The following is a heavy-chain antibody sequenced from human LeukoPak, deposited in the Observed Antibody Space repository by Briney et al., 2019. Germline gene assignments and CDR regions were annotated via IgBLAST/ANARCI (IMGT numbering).Heavy chain of an antibody. J-gene: IGHJ4*02. CDR2: ISGSGGTT. CDR3: AKNYYDILTGYYID. D-gene: IGHD3-9*01. Sequence: GGSLRLSCAASGFTFSSYAMSWVRQAPGKGLEWVSAISGSGGTTYYADSVKGRFTTSRDNSKNTLYLQMNSLRTEDTAVYYCAKNYYDILTGYYIDWGQGTLVTVSS. V-gene: IGHV3-23*01. CDR1: GFTFSSYA.